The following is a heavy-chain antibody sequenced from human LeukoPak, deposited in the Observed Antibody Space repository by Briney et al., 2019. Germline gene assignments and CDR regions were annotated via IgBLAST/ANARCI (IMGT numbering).Heavy chain of an antibody. V-gene: IGHV5-10-1*01. J-gene: IGHJ5*02. CDR1: GYSFTSYW. D-gene: IGHD2-15*01. CDR2: IDPSDSYT. Sequence: GESLKISCKGSGYSFTSYWISWVRQMPGKGLEWMGRIDPSDSYTNYSPSFQGHVTISADKSISTAYLQWSSLKASDTAMYYCARLHSGYCSGGSCYPIWFDPWGQGTLVTVSS. CDR3: ARLHSGYCSGGSCYPIWFDP.